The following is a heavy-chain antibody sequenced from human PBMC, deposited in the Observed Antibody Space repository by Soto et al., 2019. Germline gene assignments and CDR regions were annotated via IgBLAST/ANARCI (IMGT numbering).Heavy chain of an antibody. Sequence: PGESLKISCKGSGYSFTSYWIGWVRQMPGKGLEWMGIIYPGDSDTRYSPSFQGQVTISADKSISTAYLQWSSLKASDTAMYYCARLIMGSTSTNQGGFDPWGQGTLVTVSS. CDR2: IYPGDSDT. V-gene: IGHV5-51*01. J-gene: IGHJ5*02. D-gene: IGHD2-2*01. CDR3: ARLIMGSTSTNQGGFDP. CDR1: GYSFTSYW.